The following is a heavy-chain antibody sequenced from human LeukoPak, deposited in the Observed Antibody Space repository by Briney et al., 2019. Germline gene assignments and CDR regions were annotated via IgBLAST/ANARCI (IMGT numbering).Heavy chain of an antibody. CDR1: GFTFSSYG. V-gene: IGHV3-30*02. D-gene: IGHD6-6*01. J-gene: IGHJ4*02. Sequence: PPGGSLRLSCAASGFTFSSYGMHWVRQAPGKGLEWVAYIQNDGSNEQYADSVKGRFSISRDSSKNILYLQMNSLRAEDTAVYYCARDPYSSSAFDYWGQGTLVTVSS. CDR2: IQNDGSNE. CDR3: ARDPYSSSAFDY.